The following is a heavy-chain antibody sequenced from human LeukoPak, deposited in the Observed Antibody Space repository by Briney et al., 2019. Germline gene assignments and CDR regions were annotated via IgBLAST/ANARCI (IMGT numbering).Heavy chain of an antibody. D-gene: IGHD3-22*01. CDR1: GFTFSSYA. CDR3: ARARNYYDSSGNDAFDI. V-gene: IGHV3-23*01. J-gene: IGHJ3*02. Sequence: GGSLRLSCAASGFTFSSYAMSWVRQAPGKGLEWVSAISGSGGSTYYADSVKGRFTISRENAKNSLYLQMNSLRAGDTAVYYCARARNYYDSSGNDAFDIWGQGTMVTVSS. CDR2: ISGSGGST.